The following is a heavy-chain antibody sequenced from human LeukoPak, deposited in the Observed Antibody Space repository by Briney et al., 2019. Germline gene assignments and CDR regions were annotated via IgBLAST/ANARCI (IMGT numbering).Heavy chain of an antibody. J-gene: IGHJ4*02. CDR3: ARGGSRRFDR. Sequence: GGSLRLSCAASEFTFNTYWMSWVRQAPGKGLEWVANIKSDGSEKYYVDSVKGRFTISRDNGKNSLYLQMDSLRVEDTAVYCCARGGSRRFDRWGQGTLVTVSS. CDR2: IKSDGSEK. V-gene: IGHV3-7*05. CDR1: EFTFNTYW.